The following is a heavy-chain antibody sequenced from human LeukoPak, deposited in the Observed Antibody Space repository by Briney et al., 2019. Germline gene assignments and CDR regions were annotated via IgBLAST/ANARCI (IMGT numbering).Heavy chain of an antibody. J-gene: IGHJ4*02. CDR1: GFTFYDYA. CDR3: AKDHSTTWLGSFNY. Sequence: GGSLRLSCAASGFTFYDYAMIWVRQPPGKGLEWVSLIRDGDGRTHYADSVKGRFTISRDNSKKMVYLQMNGLRADDTAVYYCAKDHSTTWLGSFNYWGQGTLVTVSS. V-gene: IGHV3-23*01. D-gene: IGHD2-2*01. CDR2: IRDGDGRT.